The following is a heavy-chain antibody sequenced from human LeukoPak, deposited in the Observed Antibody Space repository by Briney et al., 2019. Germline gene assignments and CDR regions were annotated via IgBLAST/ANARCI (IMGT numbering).Heavy chain of an antibody. Sequence: ASVKVSCKASGDTFXSXVISWXRXXXGQGXEWMGGXXPMVXTPNCAQKFQDRVXISADESTRTAYMELSSLRSDDTAVYYCARGGDIVILPTAMLPAYGLDVWGQGTTVTVS. V-gene: IGHV1-69*01. J-gene: IGHJ6*02. CDR2: XXPMVXTP. D-gene: IGHD2-2*01. CDR1: GDTFXSXV. CDR3: ARGGDIVILPTAMLPAYGLDV.